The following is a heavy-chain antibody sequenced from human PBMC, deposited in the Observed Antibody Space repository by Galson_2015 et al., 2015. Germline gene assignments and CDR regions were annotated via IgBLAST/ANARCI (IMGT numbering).Heavy chain of an antibody. CDR1: GGTFSSYA. Sequence: CKASGGTFSSYAISWVRQAPGQGIEWMGGIIPIFGTANYAQKFQGRVTITADKSTSTAYMELSSLRSEDTAVYYCARPLGYCSSTSCYRAFDIWGQGTMVTVSS. CDR3: ARPLGYCSSTSCYRAFDI. J-gene: IGHJ3*02. V-gene: IGHV1-69*06. D-gene: IGHD2-2*01. CDR2: IIPIFGTA.